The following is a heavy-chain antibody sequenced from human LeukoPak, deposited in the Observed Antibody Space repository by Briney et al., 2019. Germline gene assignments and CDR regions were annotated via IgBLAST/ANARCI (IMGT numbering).Heavy chain of an antibody. V-gene: IGHV1-18*01. CDR3: ARDNLAYCGGDFLYPFDY. CDR1: GYTFTSYG. CDR2: ISAYNGNT. Sequence: ASVKVSCKASGYTFTSYGISRVRQAPGPGLEWMGWISAYNGNTNYAQKLQGRVTMTTDTSTSTDYMELRSLRSDDTAVYYCARDNLAYCGGDFLYPFDYWGQGTLVTVSS. D-gene: IGHD2-21*02. J-gene: IGHJ4*02.